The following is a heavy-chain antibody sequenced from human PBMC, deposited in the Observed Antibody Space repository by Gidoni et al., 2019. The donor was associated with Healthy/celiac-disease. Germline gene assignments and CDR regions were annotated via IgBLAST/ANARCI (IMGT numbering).Heavy chain of an antibody. J-gene: IGHJ4*02. D-gene: IGHD6-25*01. CDR3: ARERGRRAAPIDY. Sequence: QVQLQESGPGLVKPSQTLSLTCTVPGGPISSGDYYWSWIRQPPGKGLEWIGYIYYSGSTYYNPSLKSRVTISVDTSKNQFSLKLSSVTAADTAVYYCARERGRRAAPIDYWGQGTLVTVSS. CDR1: GGPISSGDYY. CDR2: IYYSGST. V-gene: IGHV4-30-4*01.